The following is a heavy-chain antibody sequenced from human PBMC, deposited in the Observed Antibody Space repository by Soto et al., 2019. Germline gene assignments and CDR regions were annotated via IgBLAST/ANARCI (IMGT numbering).Heavy chain of an antibody. CDR3: ARPRGVRGVIPDY. CDR2: ISGSGGST. Sequence: GGSLRLSCAASGFTFSSYAMSWVRQAPGKGLEWVSAISGSGGSTYYADSVKGRFTISRDNSKNTLYLQMNSLRAEDTAVYYCARPRGVRGVIPDYWGQGTLVTVSS. V-gene: IGHV3-23*01. D-gene: IGHD3-10*01. CDR1: GFTFSSYA. J-gene: IGHJ4*02.